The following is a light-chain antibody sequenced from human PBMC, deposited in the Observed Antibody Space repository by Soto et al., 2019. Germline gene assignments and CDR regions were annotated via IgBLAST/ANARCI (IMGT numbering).Light chain of an antibody. CDR1: QGVSTN. CDR2: GAS. V-gene: IGKV3-15*01. J-gene: IGKJ1*01. CDR3: QQYNIYPWT. Sequence: EIVMTQSPATLSLSPGERATLSCRASQGVSTNLAWYQQKPDQAPRLLIYGASTRATGIPARFSGSGSGTDFTLTISTLQSEDFATYYCQQYNIYPWTFGQGTKVEIK.